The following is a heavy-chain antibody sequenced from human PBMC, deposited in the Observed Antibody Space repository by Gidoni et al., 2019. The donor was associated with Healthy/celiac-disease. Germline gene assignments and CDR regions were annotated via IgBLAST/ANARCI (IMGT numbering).Heavy chain of an antibody. CDR3: AKGDDYGDYGGQLDY. V-gene: IGHV3-43D*03. Sequence: EVQLVESGGVVVQPGGYLRLYCAASGFTFDDYAMHWVRQAPGKGLEWVSLISWDGGSTYYADSVKGRFTISRDNSKNSLYLQMNSLRAEDTALYYCAKGDDYGDYGGQLDYWGQGTLVTVSS. J-gene: IGHJ4*02. D-gene: IGHD4-17*01. CDR1: GFTFDDYA. CDR2: ISWDGGST.